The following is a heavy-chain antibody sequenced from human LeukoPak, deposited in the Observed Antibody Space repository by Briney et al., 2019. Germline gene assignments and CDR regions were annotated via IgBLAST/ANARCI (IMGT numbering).Heavy chain of an antibody. J-gene: IGHJ6*03. D-gene: IGHD6-19*01. Sequence: GASVKVSCKASGYTFTSYYMHWVRQAPGQGLEWMGIINPSGGSTSYAQKFQGRVTMTRDMSTSTVYMELSSLRSEDTAVYYCARGGPSSSHYYYYYMDVWGKGTTVTVSS. CDR1: GYTFTSYY. V-gene: IGHV1-46*01. CDR3: ARGGPSSSHYYYYYMDV. CDR2: INPSGGST.